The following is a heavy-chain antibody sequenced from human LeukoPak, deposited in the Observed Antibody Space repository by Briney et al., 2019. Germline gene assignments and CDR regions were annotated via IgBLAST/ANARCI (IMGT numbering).Heavy chain of an antibody. CDR1: GYSFTSYW. V-gene: IGHV5-51*01. J-gene: IGHJ4*02. Sequence: GEPLKISCKGSGYSFTSYWIGWVRQMPGKGLEWMGIIYPGDSDTRYSPSFQGQVTISADKSISTAYLQWSSLKASDTAMYYCARCNYGSGSYYNGGREFDYWGQGTLVTVSS. CDR2: IYPGDSDT. CDR3: ARCNYGSGSYYNGGREFDY. D-gene: IGHD3-10*01.